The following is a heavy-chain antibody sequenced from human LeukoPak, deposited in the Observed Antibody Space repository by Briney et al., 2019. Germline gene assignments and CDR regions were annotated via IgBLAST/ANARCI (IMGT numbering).Heavy chain of an antibody. CDR1: GYSFTNYW. D-gene: IGHD3-22*01. CDR3: ARRHYDRSAFDI. J-gene: IGHJ3*02. CDR2: IYPGDSDT. Sequence: GESLKISCQGSGYSFTNYWIGWVRQMPGKGLEWMGLIYPGDSDTKYSPSFQGQVTISADKFISTAYLQWSSLKASDTAMYYCARRHYDRSAFDIWGQGTMVTVSS. V-gene: IGHV5-51*01.